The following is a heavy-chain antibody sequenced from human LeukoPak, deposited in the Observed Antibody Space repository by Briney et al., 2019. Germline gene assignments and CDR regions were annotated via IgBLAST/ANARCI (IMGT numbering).Heavy chain of an antibody. J-gene: IGHJ4*02. V-gene: IGHV1-2*02. D-gene: IGHD3-10*01. CDR3: ARVPLSYYGSGSYYKHSADY. CDR1: GYTFTGYY. CDR2: INPNSGGT. Sequence: ASVNVSCKASGYTFTGYYMHWVRQAPGQGLEWMGWINPNSGGTNYAQKFQGRVTMTRDTSISTAYMELSRLRSDDTAVYYCARVPLSYYGSGSYYKHSADYWGQGTLVTVSS.